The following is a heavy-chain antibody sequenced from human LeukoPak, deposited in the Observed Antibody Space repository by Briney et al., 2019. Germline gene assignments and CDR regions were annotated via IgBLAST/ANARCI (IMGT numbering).Heavy chain of an antibody. CDR1: GFTVSSNY. D-gene: IGHD5-12*01. CDR2: IYSGGST. Sequence: PGGSLRLSCAASGFTVSSNYMSWVRQAPGKGLEWVSVIYSGGSTYYADSVKGRFTISRDNSKNTLYLQMNSLRAEDTAVYYCARAPSGYDEEFDYWGQGTLVTVSS. V-gene: IGHV3-66*01. CDR3: ARAPSGYDEEFDY. J-gene: IGHJ4*02.